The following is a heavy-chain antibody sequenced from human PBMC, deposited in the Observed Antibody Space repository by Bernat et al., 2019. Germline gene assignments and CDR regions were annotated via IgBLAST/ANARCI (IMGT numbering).Heavy chain of an antibody. V-gene: IGHV3-74*01. CDR2: INSDGSST. CDR1: GFIFRNYW. D-gene: IGHD5-12*01. CDR3: AGWSGYDYYHYYMDV. J-gene: IGHJ6*03. Sequence: EVQLVESGGGLVQPGGSLRLSCAASGFIFRNYWMHWVRQAPGKGLVWVSRINSDGSSTSYADSGKGRVTISRDTAGNTLYLQMNSLRAEDTAVYYCAGWSGYDYYHYYMDVWGKGTTVTVSS.